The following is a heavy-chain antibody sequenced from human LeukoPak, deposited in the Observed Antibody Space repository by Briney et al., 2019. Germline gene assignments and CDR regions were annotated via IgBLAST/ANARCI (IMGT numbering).Heavy chain of an antibody. CDR3: ARAGPNYDILTGYSRVSAFDI. D-gene: IGHD3-9*01. CDR2: INPNSGGT. Sequence: ASVKVSCKASGYTFTGYYMHWVRQAPGQGLEWMGWINPNSGGTNHAQKFQGGVTMNRDTSISTAYMELSRLRSDDTAVYYCARAGPNYDILTGYSRVSAFDIWGQGTMVTVSS. V-gene: IGHV1-2*02. CDR1: GYTFTGYY. J-gene: IGHJ3*02.